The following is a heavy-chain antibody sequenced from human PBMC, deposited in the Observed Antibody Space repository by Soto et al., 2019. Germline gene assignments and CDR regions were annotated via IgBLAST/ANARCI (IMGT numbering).Heavy chain of an antibody. CDR2: IHYRGTT. CDR3: PSPRGYCTGISCNILSFYRLDV. CDR1: GASISSPTNF. Sequence: SETLSLTCTVSGASISSPTNFWSWVRQAPGKGLEWFGSIHYRGTTFYNPSLKRPLTLSVDTSNNPCSLNLTSLPAADTPVYYCPSPRGYCTGISCNILSFYRLDVWGERTTVTVS. D-gene: IGHD2-2*01. V-gene: IGHV4-30-4*02. J-gene: IGHJ6*02.